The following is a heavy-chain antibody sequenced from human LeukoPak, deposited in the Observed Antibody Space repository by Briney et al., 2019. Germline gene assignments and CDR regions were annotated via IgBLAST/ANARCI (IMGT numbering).Heavy chain of an antibody. J-gene: IGHJ4*02. CDR3: ARPLQSGWYYFDY. CDR1: GGSFRNYY. V-gene: IGHV4-34*01. CDR2: INHSEST. D-gene: IGHD6-19*01. Sequence: PSETLSLTCAVYGGSFRNYYWSWIRQPPGKGLEWIGEINHSESTNYNPSLKSRVTISIDTSKNQFSLKLSSVTAADTAVYYCARPLQSGWYYFDYWGQGTLVTVSS.